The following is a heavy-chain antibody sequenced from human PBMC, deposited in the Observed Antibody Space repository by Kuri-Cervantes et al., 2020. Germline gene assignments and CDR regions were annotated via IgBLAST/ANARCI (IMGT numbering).Heavy chain of an antibody. CDR1: GYTFTGYY. V-gene: IGHV1-2*02. CDR2: INPNSGGT. Sequence: ASVKVSCKASGYTFTGYYMHWVRQAPGQGLEWMGWINPNSGGTNYAQKFQGRVTMTRDTSISTAYMELGRLRSDDTAVYYCARGKGYNWNDAALDIWGQGTMVTVSS. J-gene: IGHJ3*02. CDR3: ARGKGYNWNDAALDI. D-gene: IGHD1-1*01.